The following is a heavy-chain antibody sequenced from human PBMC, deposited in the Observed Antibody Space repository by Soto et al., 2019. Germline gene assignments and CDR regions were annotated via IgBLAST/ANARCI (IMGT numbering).Heavy chain of an antibody. Sequence: QVQLVQSGAEVKKPGSSVKVSCKASGGTFSSYAISWVRQAPGQGLEWMGGSIPIFGTANYAQKFQGRVTITADKSTSTAYMELSSLRAEDTAVYYCARGLGITIFGVVITNWFDPWGQGTLVTVSS. V-gene: IGHV1-69*06. D-gene: IGHD3-3*01. J-gene: IGHJ5*02. CDR1: GGTFSSYA. CDR3: ARGLGITIFGVVITNWFDP. CDR2: SIPIFGTA.